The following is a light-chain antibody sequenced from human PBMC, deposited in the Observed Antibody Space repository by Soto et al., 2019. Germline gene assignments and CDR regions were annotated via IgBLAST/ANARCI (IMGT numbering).Light chain of an antibody. V-gene: IGKV3-11*01. Sequence: EIVLTQSPVTLSLSPGERATLSCRASQSIGTYLAWYQQKPDQAPRLLIYHASNRATGIPARFSGSGSGTDFTPTISSLEPEDFAVYYCQQRSDWTRTFGQGTKVEVK. CDR2: HAS. CDR3: QQRSDWTRT. J-gene: IGKJ1*01. CDR1: QSIGTY.